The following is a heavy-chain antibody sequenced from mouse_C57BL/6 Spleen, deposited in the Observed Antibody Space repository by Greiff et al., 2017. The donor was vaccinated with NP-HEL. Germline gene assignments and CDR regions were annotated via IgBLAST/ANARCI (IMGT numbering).Heavy chain of an antibody. CDR3: ATVDY. CDR2: ISSGSSTI. Sequence: EVQRVESGGGLVKPGGSLKLSCAASGFTFSNYGMHWVRQAPEKGLEWVAYISSGSSTIYYADTVKGRFTISRDNAKHTLFLQMTSQRSEKTDMYYWATVDYWGQGTSVTVSS. CDR1: GFTFSNYG. J-gene: IGHJ4*01. V-gene: IGHV5-17*01.